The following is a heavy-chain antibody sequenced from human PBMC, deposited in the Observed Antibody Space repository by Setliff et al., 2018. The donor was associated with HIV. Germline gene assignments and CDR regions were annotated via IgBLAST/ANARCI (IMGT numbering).Heavy chain of an antibody. CDR1: GFIFSGYT. CDR3: AKEGGWTVGEIFDY. V-gene: IGHV3-21*01. J-gene: IGHJ4*02. D-gene: IGHD2-15*01. CDR2: ISSSGNFI. Sequence: GGSLRLSCAASGFIFSGYTMVWVRQAPGKGLEWVSSISSSGNFIYYEDSVKGRFTVSRDNAQNSVYLQMDSLRAEDTAVYYCAKEGGWTVGEIFDYWGQGTLVTVSS.